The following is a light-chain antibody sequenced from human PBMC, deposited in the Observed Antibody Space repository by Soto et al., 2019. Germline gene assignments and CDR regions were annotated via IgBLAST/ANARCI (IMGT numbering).Light chain of an antibody. Sequence: TQSPSTLSFSLGDRVTISCRASQSVDKFLAWYQQKPGQPPRLLIYGASRRASAIPARFSGSGSGTEFTLTISSLQSEDFAVYYCQQYHNWQAFGQGTKVDI. CDR3: QQYHNWQA. J-gene: IGKJ1*01. CDR2: GAS. CDR1: QSVDKF. V-gene: IGKV3D-15*01.